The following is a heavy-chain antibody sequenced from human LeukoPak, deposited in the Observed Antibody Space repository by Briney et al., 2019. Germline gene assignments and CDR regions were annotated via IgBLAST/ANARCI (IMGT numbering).Heavy chain of an antibody. Sequence: AGGSLRLSCAASGFTFNSYALHWVRQAPGKGLEWVAVISYDGSNKYYADSVKGRFTISRDNSKNTLYLQMNSLRAEDTAVYYCAPKPRWELNFDYWGQGTLVTVSS. CDR3: APKPRWELNFDY. CDR1: GFTFNSYA. D-gene: IGHD1-26*01. V-gene: IGHV3-30*04. J-gene: IGHJ4*02. CDR2: ISYDGSNK.